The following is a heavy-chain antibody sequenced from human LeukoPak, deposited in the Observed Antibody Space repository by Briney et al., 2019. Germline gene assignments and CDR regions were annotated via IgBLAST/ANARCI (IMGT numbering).Heavy chain of an antibody. CDR2: TYYESKWYN. D-gene: IGHD5-24*01. CDR3: ARGWLKLGFDY. V-gene: IGHV6-1*01. J-gene: IGHJ4*02. CDR1: GDSVSSNSGA. Sequence: SQTLSLTCAISGDSVSSNSGAWNWIRQSPPRGLEWLGRTYYESKWYNDYAVSVKSRIIINPDTSKNQFSLHLSSVTPEDTAVYFCARGWLKLGFDYWGQGTVVTVSS.